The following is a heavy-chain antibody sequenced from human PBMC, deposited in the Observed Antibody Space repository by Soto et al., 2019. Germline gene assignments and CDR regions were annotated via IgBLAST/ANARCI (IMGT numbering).Heavy chain of an antibody. V-gene: IGHV2-26*01. CDR3: ARRHLAVAVSPWFDP. Sequence: QVTLKESGPVLVKPTETLTLRCTVSGLSITDSEMGVSWIRHPPGQPLEWLAHIDSSGEKSYRTFLKSRLAISKDTSKSQIVLTMTNMAPAATATYYCARRHLAVAVSPWFDPWGQGIPVTVSS. J-gene: IGHJ5*02. CDR2: IDSSGEK. D-gene: IGHD6-19*01. CDR1: GLSITDSEMG.